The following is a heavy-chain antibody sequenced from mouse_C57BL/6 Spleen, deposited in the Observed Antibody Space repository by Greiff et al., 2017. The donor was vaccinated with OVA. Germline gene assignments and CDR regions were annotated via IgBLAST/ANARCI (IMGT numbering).Heavy chain of an antibody. D-gene: IGHD1-1*01. CDR1: GYTFTDYY. CDR2: IYPGSGNT. CDR3: ARTTVYAMDY. Sequence: QVHVKQSGAELVRPGASVKLSCKASGYTFTDYYINWVKQRPGQGLEWIARIYPGSGNTYYNEKFKGKATLTAEKSSSTAYMQLSSLTSEDSAVYFCARTTVYAMDYWGQGTSVTVSS. J-gene: IGHJ4*01. V-gene: IGHV1-76*01.